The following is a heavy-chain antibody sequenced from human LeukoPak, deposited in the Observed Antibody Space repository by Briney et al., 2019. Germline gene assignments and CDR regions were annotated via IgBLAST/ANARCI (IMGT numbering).Heavy chain of an antibody. Sequence: GGSLRLSCAASGFTFSSYAMSWVRQAPGKGLEWVSGISGSGGSTYHADSVKGRFTISRDNSKNTLYLQTNSLRAEDTAVYYCAKDISPMIVGLGDHWGQGTLVTVSS. V-gene: IGHV3-23*01. J-gene: IGHJ5*02. CDR3: AKDISPMIVGLGDH. CDR2: ISGSGGST. CDR1: GFTFSSYA. D-gene: IGHD3-22*01.